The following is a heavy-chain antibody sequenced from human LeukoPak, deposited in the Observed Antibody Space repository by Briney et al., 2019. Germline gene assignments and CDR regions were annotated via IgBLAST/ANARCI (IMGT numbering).Heavy chain of an antibody. CDR1: VYTFNDYY. CDR2: INPNSGRT. V-gene: IGHV1-2*02. J-gene: IGHJ4*02. D-gene: IGHD3-9*01. Sequence: GASVTVSCTSSVYTFNDYYLHWVGQAPGEGLEGRGWINPNSGRTNYAPHFQGRVTLTTTTSISTAYTALSSLISGHTALYYCARDSSHILTGYYHFWGQGTLVTVSS. CDR3: ARDSSHILTGYYHF.